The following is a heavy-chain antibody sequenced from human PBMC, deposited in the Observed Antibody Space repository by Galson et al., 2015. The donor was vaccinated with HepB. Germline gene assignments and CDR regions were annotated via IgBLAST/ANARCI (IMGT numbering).Heavy chain of an antibody. J-gene: IGHJ4*02. CDR3: AKERRDYVWGSYRSSPDY. CDR1: GFTFSSYA. Sequence: CAASGFTFSSYAMSWVRQAPGKGLEWVSAISGSGGSTYYADSVKGRFTISRDNSKNTLYLQMNSLRAEDTAVYYCAKERRDYVWGSYRSSPDYWGQGTLVTVSS. D-gene: IGHD3-16*02. CDR2: ISGSGGST. V-gene: IGHV3-23*01.